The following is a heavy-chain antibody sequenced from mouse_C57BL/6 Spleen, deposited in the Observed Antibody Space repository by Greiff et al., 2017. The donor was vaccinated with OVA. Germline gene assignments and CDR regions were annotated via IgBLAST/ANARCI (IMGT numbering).Heavy chain of an antibody. CDR3: ARGDDYDGAWFAY. Sequence: EVQLVESGGGLVKPGGSLKLSCAASGFTFSSYTMSWVRQTPEKRLEWVATISGGGGNTYYPDSVKGRFTISRDNAKNTLYLQMSSLRSEDTALYYCARGDDYDGAWFAYWGQGTLVTVSA. J-gene: IGHJ3*01. D-gene: IGHD2-4*01. V-gene: IGHV5-9*01. CDR2: ISGGGGNT. CDR1: GFTFSSYT.